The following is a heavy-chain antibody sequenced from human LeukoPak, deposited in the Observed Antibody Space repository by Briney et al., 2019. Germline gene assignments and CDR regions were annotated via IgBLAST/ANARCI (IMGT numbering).Heavy chain of an antibody. CDR3: ARETFDYGDSDYFDY. Sequence: GGSLRLSCAASGFTVSSNYMTWVRQAPGKGLEWVSVIYSGGSTYYADSVKGRFTISRDNSKNTLYLQMNSLRAEDTAVYYCARETFDYGDSDYFDYWGQGTLVTVSS. CDR2: IYSGGST. D-gene: IGHD4-17*01. J-gene: IGHJ4*02. V-gene: IGHV3-66*01. CDR1: GFTVSSNY.